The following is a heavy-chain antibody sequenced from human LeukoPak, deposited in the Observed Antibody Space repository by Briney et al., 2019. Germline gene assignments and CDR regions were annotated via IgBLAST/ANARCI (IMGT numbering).Heavy chain of an antibody. Sequence: GGSLRLSCAASGFIFSSYAMSWVRQAPGKGLEWVSGISGSGGNTFYADSVKGRFTISRDNAKNSLYLQMNSLRAEDTAVYYCARHPSVAGELPYYYYYMDVWGKGTTVTVSS. J-gene: IGHJ6*03. CDR3: ARHPSVAGELPYYYYYMDV. D-gene: IGHD6-19*01. CDR1: GFIFSSYA. V-gene: IGHV3-23*01. CDR2: ISGSGGNT.